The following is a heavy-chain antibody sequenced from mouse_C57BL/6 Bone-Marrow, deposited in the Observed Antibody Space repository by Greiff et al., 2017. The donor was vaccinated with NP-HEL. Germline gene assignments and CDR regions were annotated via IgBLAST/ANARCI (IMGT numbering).Heavy chain of an antibody. V-gene: IGHV5-6*02. D-gene: IGHD1-1*01. Sequence: DVMLVESGGDLVKPGGSLKLSCAASGFTFSSYGMSWVRQTPDKRLEWVATISSGGSYTYYPDSVKGRFTIAKDNAKNTRYLQMSSLKSGDTAMYYCARIGSSFYAMDYWGQGTSVTVSA. CDR1: GFTFSSYG. CDR2: ISSGGSYT. CDR3: ARIGSSFYAMDY. J-gene: IGHJ4*01.